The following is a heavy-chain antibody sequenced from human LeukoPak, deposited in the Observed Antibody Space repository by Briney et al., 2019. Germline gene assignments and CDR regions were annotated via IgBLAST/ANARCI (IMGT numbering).Heavy chain of an antibody. D-gene: IGHD3-10*01. Sequence: ASVKVSCKASGYTFTSYDINWVRQATGQGLEWVGWMNPNSGNTGYAQKFQGRVTMTRNTSISTAYMELSSLRSEDTAVYYCARGVMVRGVIHHSTYYYYMDVWGKGTTVTISS. V-gene: IGHV1-8*01. CDR3: ARGVMVRGVIHHSTYYYYMDV. CDR2: MNPNSGNT. J-gene: IGHJ6*03. CDR1: GYTFTSYD.